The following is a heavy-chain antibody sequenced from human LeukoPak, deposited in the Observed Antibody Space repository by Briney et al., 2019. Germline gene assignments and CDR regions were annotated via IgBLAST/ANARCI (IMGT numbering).Heavy chain of an antibody. CDR3: AKVGGSTTYNWFDP. J-gene: IGHJ5*02. D-gene: IGHD1-26*01. Sequence: GGSLRLSCAASGFTVSSSYMSWVRQAPGKGLEWVSVFYSGGKTYYTDSVKGRSTISRDNSENTLYLQMNSLRAEDTAVYYCAKVGGSTTYNWFDPWGQGTLVTVSS. V-gene: IGHV3-53*01. CDR1: GFTVSSSY. CDR2: FYSGGKT.